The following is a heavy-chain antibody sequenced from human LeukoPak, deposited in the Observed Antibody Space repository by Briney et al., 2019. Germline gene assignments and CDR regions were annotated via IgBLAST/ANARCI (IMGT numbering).Heavy chain of an antibody. J-gene: IGHJ4*02. D-gene: IGHD5-12*01. CDR3: ARGRGYLTNFDY. CDR2: ISSSSSYI. Sequence: PGGSLRLSCAASGFTFSSYGMSWVRQAPGKGLEWVSSISSSSSYIYYADSVKGRFTISRDNAKNSLYLQMNSLRAEDTAVYYCARGRGYLTNFDYWGQGTLVTVSS. CDR1: GFTFSSYG. V-gene: IGHV3-21*01.